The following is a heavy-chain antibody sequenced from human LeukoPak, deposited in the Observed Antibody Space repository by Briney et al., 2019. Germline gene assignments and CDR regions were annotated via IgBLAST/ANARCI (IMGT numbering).Heavy chain of an antibody. D-gene: IGHD1-26*01. Sequence: ASVKVSCKASGGTFSRYAFSWVRQAPGQGLEWMGWINPNSGGTNYAQKFQGRVTMTRDTSISTAYMELSRLRSDDTAVYYCARGEFSVGADYWGQGTLVTVSS. CDR3: ARGEFSVGADY. CDR1: GGTFSRYA. CDR2: INPNSGGT. V-gene: IGHV1-2*02. J-gene: IGHJ4*02.